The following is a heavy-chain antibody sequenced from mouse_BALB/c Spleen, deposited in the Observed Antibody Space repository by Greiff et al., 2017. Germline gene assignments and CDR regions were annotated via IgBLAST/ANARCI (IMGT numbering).Heavy chain of an antibody. CDR2: ISSGSSTI. CDR3: ARGEIYYYGSRGNYYAMDY. Sequence: EVHLVESGGGLVQPGGSRKLSCAASGFTFSSFGMHWVRQAPEKGLEWVAYISSGSSTIYYADTVKGRFTISRDNPKNTLFLQMTSLRSEDTAMYYGARGEIYYYGSRGNYYAMDYWGQGTSVTVSS. J-gene: IGHJ4*01. D-gene: IGHD1-1*01. CDR1: GFTFSSFG. V-gene: IGHV5-17*02.